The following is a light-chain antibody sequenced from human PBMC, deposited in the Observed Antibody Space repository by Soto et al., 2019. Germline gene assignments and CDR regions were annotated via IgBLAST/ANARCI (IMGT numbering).Light chain of an antibody. CDR1: SSDVGSYNL. CDR2: EVS. V-gene: IGLV2-23*02. Sequence: ALTQPASVSGSPGQSITISCTGTSSDVGSYNLVSWYQQYPGKAPKFIIYEVSKRPSGVSNRFSGSKSGNTASLTISGLQAEDEADYYCCSYAGSTTHVVFGGGTKLTVL. CDR3: CSYAGSTTHVV. J-gene: IGLJ2*01.